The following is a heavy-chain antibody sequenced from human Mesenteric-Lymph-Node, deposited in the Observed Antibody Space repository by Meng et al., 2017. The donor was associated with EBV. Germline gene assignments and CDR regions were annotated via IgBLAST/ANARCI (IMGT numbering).Heavy chain of an antibody. CDR3: AGEGAVGIVNNWLDP. V-gene: IGHV4-39*07. CDR2: IYHSGST. Sequence: QVQLQESGPGLVEPSETLSLTCTVSGGSISGGNYNWVWFRQPPGKGLEWIGEIYHSGSTKYNPSLKSRVTISVDKSKNQLSLKLSSVTAADTAVYYCAGEGAVGIVNNWLDPWGRGTLVTVAS. CDR1: GGSISGGNY. J-gene: IGHJ5*02. D-gene: IGHD6-13*01.